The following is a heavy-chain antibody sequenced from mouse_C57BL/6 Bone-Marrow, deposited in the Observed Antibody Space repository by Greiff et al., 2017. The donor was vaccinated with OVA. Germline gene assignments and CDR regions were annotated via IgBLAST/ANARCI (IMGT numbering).Heavy chain of an antibody. CDR3: ANRNYDWYFDV. CDR2: INPSSGYT. D-gene: IGHD2-1*01. J-gene: IGHJ1*03. Sequence: VQLVESGAELAKPGASVKLSCKASGYTFTSYWMHWVKQRPGQGLEWIGYINPSSGYTKYNQKFKDKATLTADKSSSTAYMQLSSLTYEDSAVYYCANRNYDWYFDVWGTGTTVTVSS. CDR1: GYTFTSYW. V-gene: IGHV1-7*01.